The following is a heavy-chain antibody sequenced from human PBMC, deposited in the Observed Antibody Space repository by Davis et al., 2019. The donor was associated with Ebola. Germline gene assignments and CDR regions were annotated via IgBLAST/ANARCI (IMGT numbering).Heavy chain of an antibody. V-gene: IGHV3-23*01. CDR3: AKLAGPQWSIHH. CDR1: GFSFISYA. J-gene: IGHJ5*02. D-gene: IGHD6-19*01. CDR2: ISGSGGTT. Sequence: GESLKISCAASGFSFISYAMAWVRQTPGKGLEWVAGISGSGGTTYFAESVKGRFTISRDNSKNIVFLQMTSLRAEDTAVYYCAKLAGPQWSIHHWGQGTLVTVSS.